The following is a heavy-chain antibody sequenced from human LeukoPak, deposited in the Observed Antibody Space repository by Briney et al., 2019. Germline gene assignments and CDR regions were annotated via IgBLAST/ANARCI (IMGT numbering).Heavy chain of an antibody. D-gene: IGHD4-11*01. CDR2: IKQDGSEK. Sequence: GGSLRLSCVASGFTFSSHWMSWVRQAPGKGLEWVANIKQDGSEKFYVDSVKGRFTISRDNAKNSLYLQMDSLRVEDTAVYYCARTTYTGAGDYWGQGTLVTVSS. CDR3: ARTTYTGAGDY. J-gene: IGHJ4*02. V-gene: IGHV3-7*01. CDR1: GFTFSSHW.